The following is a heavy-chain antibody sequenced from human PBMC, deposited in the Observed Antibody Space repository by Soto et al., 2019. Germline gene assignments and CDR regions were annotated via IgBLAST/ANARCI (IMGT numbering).Heavy chain of an antibody. Sequence: ASVKVSCKASGYTFTSYGISWVRQAPGQGLEWMGWISAYNGNTNYAQKLQGRVTMTTDTSTSTAYMELRSLRSDDTAVYYCAISLGKGDRREYEADYWGKGTLVNVSS. D-gene: IGHD2-21*02. CDR1: GYTFTSYG. J-gene: IGHJ4*02. CDR2: ISAYNGNT. CDR3: AISLGKGDRREYEADY. V-gene: IGHV1-18*01.